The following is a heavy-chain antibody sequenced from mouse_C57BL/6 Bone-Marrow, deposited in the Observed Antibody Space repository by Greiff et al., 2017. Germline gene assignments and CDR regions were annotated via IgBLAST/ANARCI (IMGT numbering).Heavy chain of an antibody. J-gene: IGHJ2*01. CDR2: IHPSDSDT. CDR3: AIWHITTVVGRYFDY. CDR1: GYTFTSYW. Sequence: VQLQQPGAELVKPGASVKVSCKASGYTFTSYWMHWVKQRPGQGLEWIGRIHPSDSDTNYNQKFKGKATLTVDKSSSTAYMQLSSLTSEDSAVYYCAIWHITTVVGRYFDYWGKGTTLTVSS. D-gene: IGHD1-1*01. V-gene: IGHV1-74*01.